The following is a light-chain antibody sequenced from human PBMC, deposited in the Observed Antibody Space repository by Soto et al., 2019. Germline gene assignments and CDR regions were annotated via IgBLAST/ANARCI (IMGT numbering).Light chain of an antibody. J-gene: IGKJ1*01. V-gene: IGKV3-20*01. Sequence: EIVLTQSPGTLSLSPGERATLSCRASQSVSSSYLAWYQQKPGQAPRLLIYGASSRATGIPDRFSGSRSGTDFTLTISRLEPEDFAVYYCQQYGSPWTFGQGTKVEIK. CDR3: QQYGSPWT. CDR2: GAS. CDR1: QSVSSSY.